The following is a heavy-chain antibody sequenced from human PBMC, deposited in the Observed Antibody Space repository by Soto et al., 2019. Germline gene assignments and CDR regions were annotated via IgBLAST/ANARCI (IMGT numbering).Heavy chain of an antibody. D-gene: IGHD3-10*01. Sequence: GGSLRLSCVPSGFTFSSYGMHWVRQAQGKGLEWVAIISYDGSNTYYADSVKGRFTISRDNAKNSLYLQMNSLRAEDTAVYYCARDTYYYGSGSYSPWGQGTLVTVSS. CDR1: GFTFSSYG. V-gene: IGHV3-30*03. CDR3: ARDTYYYGSGSYSP. J-gene: IGHJ5*02. CDR2: ISYDGSNT.